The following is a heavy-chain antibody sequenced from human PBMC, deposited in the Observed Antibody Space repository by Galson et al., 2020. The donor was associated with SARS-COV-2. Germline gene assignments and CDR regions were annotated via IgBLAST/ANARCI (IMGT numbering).Heavy chain of an antibody. Sequence: SLRLSCAASGFTFDDYAMHWVRHAPGNGLEWVSGISWNSGSIGYADSVKGRFTISRDNAKNSLYLQLNSLSAEDTALYYCAKGFTGDRELDYWGQGTLVPVSS. J-gene: IGHJ4*02. V-gene: IGHV3-9*01. CDR2: ISWNSGSI. CDR3: AKGFTGDRELDY. CDR1: GFTFDDYA. D-gene: IGHD7-27*01.